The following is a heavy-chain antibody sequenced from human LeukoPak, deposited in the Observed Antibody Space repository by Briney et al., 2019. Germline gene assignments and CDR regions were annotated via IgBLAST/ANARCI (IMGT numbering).Heavy chain of an antibody. CDR3: ATMVRGVTPKGDFDY. Sequence: GGSLRLSCAASGFTFSSYSSYWMNWVRQAPGKGLEWVSSISTSSSYIYYADSVKGRFTISRDNSKNTLYLQMNSLRAEDTAVYYCATMVRGVTPKGDFDYWGQGTLVTVSS. CDR2: ISTSSSYI. D-gene: IGHD3-10*01. V-gene: IGHV3-21*04. CDR1: GFTFSSYS. J-gene: IGHJ4*02.